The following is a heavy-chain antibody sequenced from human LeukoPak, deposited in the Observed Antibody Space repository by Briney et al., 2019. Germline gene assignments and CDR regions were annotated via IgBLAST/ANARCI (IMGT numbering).Heavy chain of an antibody. V-gene: IGHV1-46*01. CDR3: ARDALFPTVIIGGFDY. Sequence: ASVKVSCKASGYTFTSYDINWVRQATGQGLEWMGIINPSGGSTSYAQKFQGRVTMTRDTSTSTVYMELSSLRSEDTAVYCCARDALFPTVIIGGFDYWGQGTLVTVSS. J-gene: IGHJ4*02. CDR2: INPSGGST. CDR1: GYTFTSYD. D-gene: IGHD4-17*01.